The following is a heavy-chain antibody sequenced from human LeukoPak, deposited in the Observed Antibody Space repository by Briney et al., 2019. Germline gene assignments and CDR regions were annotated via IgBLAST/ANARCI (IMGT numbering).Heavy chain of an antibody. Sequence: ASVKVSCKPSGYTFTGYYIHWVRQAPGQGLEWMGWINPNSGGRNYAQKFQDRVTMTRDTSISTVYMELSRLESDDTAVYYCARGPYDSSGYSDYWGQGTLVTVSS. CDR2: INPNSGGR. D-gene: IGHD3-22*01. CDR3: ARGPYDSSGYSDY. CDR1: GYTFTGYY. J-gene: IGHJ4*02. V-gene: IGHV1-2*02.